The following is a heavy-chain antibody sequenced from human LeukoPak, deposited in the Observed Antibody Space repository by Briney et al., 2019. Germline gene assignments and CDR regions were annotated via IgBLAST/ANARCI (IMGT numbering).Heavy chain of an antibody. J-gene: IGHJ6*02. V-gene: IGHV1-24*01. CDR1: EYTLTELS. Sequence: ASVKVSCKVSEYTLTELSMHWVRQAPGKGLEWMGGFDPEDGETIYAQKFQGRVTMTEDTSTDTAYMELSSLRSEDTAVYYCATSAPTIFGVVIKLGVDYYYGMDVWGQGTTVTVSS. CDR2: FDPEDGET. CDR3: ATSAPTIFGVVIKLGVDYYYGMDV. D-gene: IGHD3-3*01.